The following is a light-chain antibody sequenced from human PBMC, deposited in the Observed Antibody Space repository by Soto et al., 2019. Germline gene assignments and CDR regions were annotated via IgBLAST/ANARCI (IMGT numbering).Light chain of an antibody. V-gene: IGKV3-15*01. CDR1: QTVSDD. CDR2: GAS. CDR3: QQYHDWPPMT. J-gene: IGKJ3*01. Sequence: DIQMTQSPATLFASPGERATLSCRASQTVSDDLAWYQQKPGQAPRLLIYGASTRATDIPARFSGGGSGTEFTLTISSLQSEDSAIYYCQQYHDWPPMTFGPGTKVNIK.